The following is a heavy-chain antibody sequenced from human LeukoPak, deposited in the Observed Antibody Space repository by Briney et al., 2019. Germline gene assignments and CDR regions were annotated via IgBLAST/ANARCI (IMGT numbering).Heavy chain of an antibody. D-gene: IGHD3-16*01. Sequence: EASVKVSCKASGGTFSSYAISWVRQAPGQGLEWMGGIIPIFGTANYAQKFQGRVTITADESTSTAYMELSSLRSEDTAVYYCARGPPSWGFDLWGRGTLVTVSS. CDR2: IIPIFGTA. J-gene: IGHJ2*01. CDR1: GGTFSSYA. V-gene: IGHV1-69*01. CDR3: ARGPPSWGFDL.